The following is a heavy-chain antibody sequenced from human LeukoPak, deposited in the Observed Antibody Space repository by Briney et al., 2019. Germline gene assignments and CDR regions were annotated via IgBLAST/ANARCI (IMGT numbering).Heavy chain of an antibody. V-gene: IGHV3-23*01. D-gene: IGHD2-21*01. Sequence: GGSLRLSCAASGFTFSSYAMSWVRQAPGKGLEWVSAISGSGGSTYYADSVKGRFTISRDNSKNTLYLQMNSLRAEDTAVYYCARRVVFPTKRYYYGMDVWGQGTTVTVSS. CDR2: ISGSGGST. J-gene: IGHJ6*02. CDR1: GFTFSSYA. CDR3: ARRVVFPTKRYYYGMDV.